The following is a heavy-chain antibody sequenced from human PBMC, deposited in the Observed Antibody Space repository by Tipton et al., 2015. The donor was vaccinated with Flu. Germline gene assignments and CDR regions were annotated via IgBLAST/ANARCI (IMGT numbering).Heavy chain of an antibody. J-gene: IGHJ5*02. CDR2: INYSGST. D-gene: IGHD6-19*01. Sequence: TLSLTCAVYGGSFSGYYWSRIRQPPGKGLEWIGEINYSGSTKYNPSLKSRVTISVDTSKNQFSLKLSSVTAADTAVYYCARQGGWSYSFDPWGQGTLVTVSS. CDR1: GGSFSGYY. V-gene: IGHV4-34*01. CDR3: ARQGGWSYSFDP.